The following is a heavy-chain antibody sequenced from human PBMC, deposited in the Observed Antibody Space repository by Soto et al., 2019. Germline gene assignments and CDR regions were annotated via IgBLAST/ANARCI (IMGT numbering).Heavy chain of an antibody. J-gene: IGHJ6*02. D-gene: IGHD3-3*01. Sequence: ASVKVSCKASGGTFSSYAISWVRQAPGQGLEWMGGIIPIFGTANYAQKFQGRVTITADKSTSTAYMELSSLRSEDTAVYYCARDRVIFGVVTGYYYYGMDVWGQGTTATVSS. CDR2: IIPIFGTA. V-gene: IGHV1-69*06. CDR1: GGTFSSYA. CDR3: ARDRVIFGVVTGYYYYGMDV.